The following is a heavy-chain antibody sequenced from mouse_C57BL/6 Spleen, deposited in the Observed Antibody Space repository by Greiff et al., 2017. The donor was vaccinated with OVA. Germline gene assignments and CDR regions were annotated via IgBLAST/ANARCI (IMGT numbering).Heavy chain of an antibody. J-gene: IGHJ4*01. CDR3: ARMEGNYYGSSYAMDY. Sequence: EVQLQQSGPELVKPGASVKISCKASGYTFTDYYMNWVKQSHGKSLEWIGDINPNNGGTSYNQKFKGKATLTVDKSSSTAYMELRSLTSEDSAVYYCARMEGNYYGSSYAMDYWGQGTSVTVSS. V-gene: IGHV1-26*01. CDR2: INPNNGGT. CDR1: GYTFTDYY. D-gene: IGHD1-1*01.